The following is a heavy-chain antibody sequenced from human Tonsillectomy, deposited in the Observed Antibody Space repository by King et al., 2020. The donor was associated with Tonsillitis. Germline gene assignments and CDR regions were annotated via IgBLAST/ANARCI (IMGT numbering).Heavy chain of an antibody. J-gene: IGHJ4*02. CDR1: GFTFSTYG. D-gene: IGHD1/OR15-1a*01. CDR2: LWSDGSNK. CDR3: ARGATGPTY. Sequence: VQLVESGGGVVQPGRSLRLSCAASGFTFSTYGMHWFRQAPGKGLQGVAVLWSDGSNKYYADSVKGRFTISRDNSKNTLYLQMNSLRAEDTAVYYCARGATGPTYWGQGTLVTVSS. V-gene: IGHV3-33*01.